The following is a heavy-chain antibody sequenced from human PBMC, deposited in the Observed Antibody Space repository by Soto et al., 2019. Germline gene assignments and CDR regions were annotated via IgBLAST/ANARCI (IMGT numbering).Heavy chain of an antibody. J-gene: IGHJ4*02. CDR1: GYSFTSYW. D-gene: IGHD3-22*01. CDR3: SLSYYYDSSGYYPEIDY. CDR2: IDPSDSYT. V-gene: IGHV5-10-1*01. Sequence: PGESLKISCKGSGYSFTSYWISWVRQMPGKGLEWMGRIDPSDSYTNYSPSFQGHVTISADKSISTAYLQWSSLKASDTAMYYCSLSYYYDSSGYYPEIDYWGQGTLVTVSS.